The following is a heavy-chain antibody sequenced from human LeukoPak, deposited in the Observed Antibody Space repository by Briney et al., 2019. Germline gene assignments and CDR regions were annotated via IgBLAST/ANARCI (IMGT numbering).Heavy chain of an antibody. V-gene: IGHV4-39*07. CDR3: AREVLQYSGWYDY. J-gene: IGHJ4*02. CDR1: GGSISSSSYY. Sequence: SETLSLTCTVSGGSISSSSYYWGWIRQPPGKGLEWIGSMYSSGSTYYNPSLKSRVTISVDKSKNQFSLKLSSVTAADTAVYYCAREVLQYSGWYDYWGQGTLVTVSS. D-gene: IGHD6-19*01. CDR2: MYSSGST.